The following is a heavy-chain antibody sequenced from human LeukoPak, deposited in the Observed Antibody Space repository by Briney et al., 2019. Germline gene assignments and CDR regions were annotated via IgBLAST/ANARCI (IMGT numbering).Heavy chain of an antibody. D-gene: IGHD5-12*01. J-gene: IGHJ4*02. CDR1: GYSFTSYW. CDR2: IYPYDSDT. Sequence: GESLKISCKASGYSFTSYWIGWVRQMPGKGLEWMGIIYPYDSDTRYSPSFQGQVTISADKSISTAYLQWGNLKASDTAMYYCARHIGYSAWNPDYWGQGTLVTVSS. V-gene: IGHV5-51*01. CDR3: ARHIGYSAWNPDY.